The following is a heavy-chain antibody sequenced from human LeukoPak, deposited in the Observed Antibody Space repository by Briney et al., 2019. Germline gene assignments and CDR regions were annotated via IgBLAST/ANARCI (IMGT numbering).Heavy chain of an antibody. Sequence: GGSLRLSCAASGFTFSSYWMSWVRQAPGKGLEWVANIKQDGSEKYYVDSVKGRFTISSDNAKNSLYLQMNSLRAEDTAVYYCARGLVYCGGDCYSWGALDYWGQGTLVTVSS. CDR1: GFTFSSYW. V-gene: IGHV3-7*01. D-gene: IGHD2-21*02. J-gene: IGHJ4*02. CDR2: IKQDGSEK. CDR3: ARGLVYCGGDCYSWGALDY.